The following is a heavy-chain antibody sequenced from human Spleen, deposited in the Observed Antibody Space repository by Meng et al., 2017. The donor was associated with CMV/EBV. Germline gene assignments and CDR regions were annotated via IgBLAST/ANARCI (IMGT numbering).Heavy chain of an antibody. Sequence: GGSLRLSCAASGFRFDDFGMHWVRQTPGKGLEWVAFIRHDGMNKFYGDSVKGRFTISRDNSKNTVYLQMNSLRPEETAVYYCAKDLLLFGGPNAYFDYWGQGTLVTVSS. CDR3: AKDLLLFGGPNAYFDY. J-gene: IGHJ4*02. D-gene: IGHD3-16*01. CDR2: IRHDGMNK. V-gene: IGHV3-30*02. CDR1: GFRFDDFG.